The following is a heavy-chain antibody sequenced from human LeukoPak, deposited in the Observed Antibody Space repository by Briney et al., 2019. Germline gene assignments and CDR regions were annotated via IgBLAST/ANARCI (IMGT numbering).Heavy chain of an antibody. D-gene: IGHD4-4*01. V-gene: IGHV3-64*01. CDR2: ISSNGGST. CDR3: ARGLPYSNPAWDAFDI. CDR1: GFTFSSYA. Sequence: TGGSLRLSCAASGFTFSSYAMPWVRQAPGKGLEYVSAISSNGGSTYYANSVKGRFTISRDNSKNTLYLQMGSLRAEDMAVYYCARGLPYSNPAWDAFDIWGQGTMVTVSS. J-gene: IGHJ3*02.